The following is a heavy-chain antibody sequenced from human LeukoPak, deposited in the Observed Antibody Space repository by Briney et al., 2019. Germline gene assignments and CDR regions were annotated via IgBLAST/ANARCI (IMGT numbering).Heavy chain of an antibody. D-gene: IGHD2-15*01. V-gene: IGHV3-30*03. CDR2: IPYDGSNK. Sequence: GGSLRLSCAASGFTFSYYTINWVRQAPGKGLEWVAIIPYDGSNKYYADSVKGRFTISKDNSENTLYLQMNSLRAEDTAVYYCARAPPYCSGGSCSSRAGAFDIWGQGTMVTVSS. CDR3: ARAPPYCSGGSCSSRAGAFDI. J-gene: IGHJ3*02. CDR1: GFTFSYYT.